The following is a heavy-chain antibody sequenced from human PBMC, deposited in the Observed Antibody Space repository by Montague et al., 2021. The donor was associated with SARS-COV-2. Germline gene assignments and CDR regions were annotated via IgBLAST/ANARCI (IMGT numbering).Heavy chain of an antibody. D-gene: IGHD1-26*01. CDR3: ARPSSGSYYHAFDI. Sequence: LRLSCAASGFTFSSYAMHWVRQAPGKGLEWVAVISYDGSNKYYADSVKGRFTISRDNSKNTLYLQMNSLRAEDTAVYYCARPSSGSYYHAFDIWGQGTMVTVSS. J-gene: IGHJ3*02. CDR2: ISYDGSNK. V-gene: IGHV3-30-3*01. CDR1: GFTFSSYA.